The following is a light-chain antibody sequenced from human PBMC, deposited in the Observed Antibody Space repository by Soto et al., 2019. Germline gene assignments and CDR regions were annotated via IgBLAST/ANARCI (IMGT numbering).Light chain of an antibody. CDR2: GAS. CDR3: QQRSNWPIT. Sequence: EIVMTQSPATLSVSPGDIVTLYFSASQSVISNLAWYQQKPGQAPRLLIYGASTRATGIPARFRGSGSGTDFTLTISSLEPDDFAVYYCQQRSNWPITFGQGTRLEIK. CDR1: QSVISN. J-gene: IGKJ5*01. V-gene: IGKV3-15*01.